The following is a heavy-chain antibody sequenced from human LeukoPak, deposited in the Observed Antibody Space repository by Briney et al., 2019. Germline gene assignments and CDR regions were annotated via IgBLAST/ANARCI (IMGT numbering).Heavy chain of an antibody. Sequence: GGSLRLSCAASRFTFSSYWMHWVRQAPGKGLVWVSRINSDGTRTNYADSVKGRFTISRDKAKNTLYLQMNSLRAEDTAVYYCAKDRGSNEFDYWGQGTLVTVSS. CDR3: AKDRGSNEFDY. V-gene: IGHV3-74*01. CDR1: RFTFSSYW. J-gene: IGHJ4*02. D-gene: IGHD2-15*01. CDR2: INSDGTRT.